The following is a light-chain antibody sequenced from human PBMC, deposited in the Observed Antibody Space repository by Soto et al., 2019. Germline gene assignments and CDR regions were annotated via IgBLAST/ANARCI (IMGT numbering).Light chain of an antibody. CDR1: QSVSSRN. Sequence: ELVLTQSPGTLSLSPGERATLSCRASQSVSSRNLAWYQQKPGQPPRLLIYGASSRATGIPDRFSGSGSGTDFTLTITTLEPEDFAVYYCQQYGDSPATFGPGTKVDIK. J-gene: IGKJ3*01. V-gene: IGKV3-20*01. CDR2: GAS. CDR3: QQYGDSPAT.